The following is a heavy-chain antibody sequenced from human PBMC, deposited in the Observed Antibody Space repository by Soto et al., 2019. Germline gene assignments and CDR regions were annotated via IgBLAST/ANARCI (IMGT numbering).Heavy chain of an antibody. V-gene: IGHV1-69*01. J-gene: IGHJ6*02. D-gene: IGHD2-8*02. Sequence: QVQLVQSGAEMKKPGSSVKVSCKASGGTFSSYPLNWVRQAPGQGLEWMGGIIPFFGTSNYAQKFQGRVTITADESTSTVYMELRSLTSEDTAVYFCARVGYVTNYGMAVWGQWTTVTVSS. CDR2: IIPFFGTS. CDR1: GGTFSSYP. CDR3: ARVGYVTNYGMAV.